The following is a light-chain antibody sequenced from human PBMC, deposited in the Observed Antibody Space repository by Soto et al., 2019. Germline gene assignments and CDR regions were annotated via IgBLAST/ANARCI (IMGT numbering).Light chain of an antibody. J-gene: IGKJ1*01. CDR1: QTISSW. CDR2: KAS. V-gene: IGKV1-5*03. Sequence: IQMTQSPSTMSGSVGYRVTITCWASQTISSWLAWYQQKPGKAPKILIYKASTLKSGVPSRFSVSGSGTEFTLTISRLKHDDFATYYCQHYNSYSEAFGQGTKVDIK. CDR3: QHYNSYSEA.